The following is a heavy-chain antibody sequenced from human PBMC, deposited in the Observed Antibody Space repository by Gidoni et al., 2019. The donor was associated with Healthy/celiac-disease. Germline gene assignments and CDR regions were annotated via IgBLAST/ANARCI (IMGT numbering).Heavy chain of an antibody. CDR3: ARDRAAAGPFDY. D-gene: IGHD6-13*01. V-gene: IGHV1-69*01. CDR2: IIPIFGTA. CDR1: GAPFSSYA. Sequence: QVQLVQSGAEVKKPGSSVKFSCQASGAPFSSYAISWVRQAPGQGLGWMGGIIPIFGTANYAQKFQGRVTITADESTSTAYMELSSLRSEDTAVYYCARDRAAAGPFDYWGQGTLVTVSS. J-gene: IGHJ4*02.